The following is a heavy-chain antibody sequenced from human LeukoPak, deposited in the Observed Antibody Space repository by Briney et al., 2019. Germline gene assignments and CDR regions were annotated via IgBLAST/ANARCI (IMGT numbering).Heavy chain of an antibody. CDR2: ISGSGTNT. Sequence: GGSLRLSCAGSGFTFSNHAMSWVRQAPGQGLEWVSSISGSGTNTYYAASVKGRFTISRDNSKNTLYLQMSSLRAEDTAIYYCGKGGLPDIVVVIAAPPAYRGQGTLVTVSS. CDR3: GKGGLPDIVVVIAAPPAY. J-gene: IGHJ4*02. V-gene: IGHV3-23*01. CDR1: GFTFSNHA. D-gene: IGHD2-15*01.